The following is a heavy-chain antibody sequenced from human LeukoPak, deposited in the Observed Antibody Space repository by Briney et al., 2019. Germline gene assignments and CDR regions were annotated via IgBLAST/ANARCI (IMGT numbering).Heavy chain of an antibody. D-gene: IGHD2-21*02. CDR1: GVSISSYY. V-gene: IGHV4-4*09. CDR3: ARGRYCGGDCYSDYYYYMDV. Sequence: SETLSLTCTVSGVSISSYYWSWIRQPPGKGLEWIGYIYTSGSTNYNPSLKSRVTISVDTSRNQFSLKLSSVTAADRAVYYCARGRYCGGDCYSDYYYYMDVWGKGTTVTVSS. J-gene: IGHJ6*03. CDR2: IYTSGST.